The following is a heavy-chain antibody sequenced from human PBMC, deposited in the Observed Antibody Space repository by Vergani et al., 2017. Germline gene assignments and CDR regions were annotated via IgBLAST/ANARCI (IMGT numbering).Heavy chain of an antibody. CDR1: GFIFSDYY. CDR3: ARTYYYDSSGYYYDYYYGMDV. J-gene: IGHJ6*02. Sequence: QVQLVASGGGLVRPGGSLRLSCAASGFIFSDYYMTWIRQTPGKGLEWLAHISDGGETKMYAESLKGRFTVSRDNTKNLLYLQMNSMRAEDTAVYYCARTYYYDSSGYYYDYYYGMDVWGQGTTVTVSS. D-gene: IGHD3-22*01. V-gene: IGHV3-11*04. CDR2: ISDGGETK.